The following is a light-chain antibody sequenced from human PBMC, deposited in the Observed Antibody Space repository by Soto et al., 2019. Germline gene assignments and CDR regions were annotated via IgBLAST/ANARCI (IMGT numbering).Light chain of an antibody. CDR2: DVF. CDR3: SSQAGSYTLV. Sequence: QSALTQPRSVSGSPGQSVTISCTGTSSDVGGYEYVSWYQQRPGKAPKLIIYDVFKRPLGVPGRFSASKSGNTASLTISGLQAEDEADSHCSSQAGSYTLVFGGGTKLTVL. J-gene: IGLJ2*01. V-gene: IGLV2-11*01. CDR1: SSDVGGYEY.